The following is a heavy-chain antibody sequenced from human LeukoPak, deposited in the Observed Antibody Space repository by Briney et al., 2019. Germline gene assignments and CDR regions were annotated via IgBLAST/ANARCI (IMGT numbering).Heavy chain of an antibody. V-gene: IGHV3-30*02. J-gene: IGHJ4*02. CDR1: GFTFNTYG. D-gene: IGHD6-25*01. CDR3: ARDGAADFDY. CDR2: IRTDGSYT. Sequence: GGSLRLSCAASGFTFNTYGMHWVRQAPGKGLEWVAFIRTDGSYTYHADSVKGRFTISRDNSKNTLFLQMNSLRAEDTAVYYCARDGAADFDYWGQGTLVTVSS.